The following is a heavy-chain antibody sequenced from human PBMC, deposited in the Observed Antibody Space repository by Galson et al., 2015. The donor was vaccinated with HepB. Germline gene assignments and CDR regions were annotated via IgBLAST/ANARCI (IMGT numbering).Heavy chain of an antibody. V-gene: IGHV4-34*01. Sequence: SETLSLTCAVHGGSFSGYYWRWIRHTPGKGLEWIGEISHSGSTNYNPSLKSRATISEDTSKKQFFLKVNSVTVADTAVYYCARLYEGGSSWFHGRPFDIWGQGTMVTVSS. CDR2: ISHSGST. D-gene: IGHD6-13*01. J-gene: IGHJ3*02. CDR1: GGSFSGYY. CDR3: ARLYEGGSSWFHGRPFDI.